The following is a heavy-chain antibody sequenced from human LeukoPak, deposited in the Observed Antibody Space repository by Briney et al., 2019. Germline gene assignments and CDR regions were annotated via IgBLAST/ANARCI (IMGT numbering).Heavy chain of an antibody. CDR1: GGSISSYS. V-gene: IGHV4-4*07. Sequence: SETLSLTCTVSGGSISSYSWSWIRQPAGKGLEWLGHIYTSGSTNYNPSLKSRVTMSLDTSRSQFSLNLSSVTAADTAVYYCARMTTVVTVDYWGQGTLVTVSS. J-gene: IGHJ4*02. D-gene: IGHD4-23*01. CDR3: ARMTTVVTVDY. CDR2: IYTSGST.